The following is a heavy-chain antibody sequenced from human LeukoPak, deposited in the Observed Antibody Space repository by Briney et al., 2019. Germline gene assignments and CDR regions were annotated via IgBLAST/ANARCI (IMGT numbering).Heavy chain of an antibody. V-gene: IGHV1-2*02. D-gene: IGHD2-2*02. CDR2: INPNSGGT. Sequence: ASVKVSCKASGYTFTGYYMHWVRQAPGQGLEWMGWINPNSGGTSYAQKFQGRVTMTRDTSISTAYMELSRLRSDDTAVYYCARGDEDCSSTSCYTDLYFDYWGQGTLVTVSS. CDR1: GYTFTGYY. J-gene: IGHJ4*02. CDR3: ARGDEDCSSTSCYTDLYFDY.